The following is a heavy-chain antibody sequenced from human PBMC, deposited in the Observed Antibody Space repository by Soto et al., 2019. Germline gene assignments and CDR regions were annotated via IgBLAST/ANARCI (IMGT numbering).Heavy chain of an antibody. J-gene: IGHJ3*02. D-gene: IGHD3-10*01. V-gene: IGHV3-11*06. CDR3: ARDYYGSGSYYEDAFDI. CDR1: GFTFSDYY. Sequence: GGSLRLSCAASGFTFSDYYMSWIRQAPGKGLEWVSYISSSSSYTNYADSVKGRFTISRDNAKNSLYLQMNSLRAEDTAVYYCARDYYGSGSYYEDAFDIWGQGTMVTVSS. CDR2: ISSSSSYT.